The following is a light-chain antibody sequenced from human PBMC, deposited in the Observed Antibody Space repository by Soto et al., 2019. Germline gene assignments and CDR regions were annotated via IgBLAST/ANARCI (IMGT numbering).Light chain of an antibody. CDR1: QTISSW. J-gene: IGKJ1*01. CDR2: KAS. CDR3: QHYNSYSEA. Sequence: DIHMTRSPSTLSLSLGDRVTITFLASQTISSWLAWYQQKPWKAPKLLIYKASTLKSGVPSRFSGSGSGTEFTLTISSLQPDDFATYYCQHYNSYSEAFGQGTKVDIK. V-gene: IGKV1-5*03.